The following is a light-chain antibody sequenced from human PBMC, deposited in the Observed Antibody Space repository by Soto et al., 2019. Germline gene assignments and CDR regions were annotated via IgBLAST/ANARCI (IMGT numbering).Light chain of an antibody. CDR3: QSYDGSLSDVL. V-gene: IGLV1-40*01. CDR2: SNI. CDR1: SSNIGAGFD. Sequence: QSALTQPPSVSGAPGQRVTISCTGSSSNIGAGFDVHWYQQLPGTAPKLLIYSNINRPSGVPDRFSGSKSGTSASLAITGLQAEDEADYYCQSYDGSLSDVLFGGGTKLTVL. J-gene: IGLJ2*01.